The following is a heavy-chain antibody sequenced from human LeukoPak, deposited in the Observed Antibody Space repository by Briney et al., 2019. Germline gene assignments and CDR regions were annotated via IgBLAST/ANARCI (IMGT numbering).Heavy chain of an antibody. CDR3: ARDFPLRYFDWLTPGGWFDP. D-gene: IGHD3-9*01. Sequence: GGSLRLSCAASGFTFSSYSMNWVRRAPGKGLEWVSSISSSSSYIYYADSVKGRFTISRDNAKNSLYLQMNSLRAEDTAVYYCARDFPLRYFDWLTPGGWFDPWGQGTLVTVSS. V-gene: IGHV3-21*01. CDR2: ISSSSSYI. J-gene: IGHJ5*02. CDR1: GFTFSSYS.